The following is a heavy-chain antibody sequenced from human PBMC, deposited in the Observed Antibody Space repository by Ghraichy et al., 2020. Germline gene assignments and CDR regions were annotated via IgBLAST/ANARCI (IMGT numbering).Heavy chain of an antibody. J-gene: IGHJ4*02. CDR3: AKDPASVYSSSYYFDY. Sequence: GGSLRLSCAASGFTFSSYGMTWVRQAPGKGLEWVSAISGSGGSTYYADSVKGRFTISRDNPKNTLYLQMNSLRAEDTAVYYCAKDPASVYSSSYYFDYWGQGILVTVSS. D-gene: IGHD2-8*01. CDR1: GFTFSSYG. CDR2: ISGSGGST. V-gene: IGHV3-23*01.